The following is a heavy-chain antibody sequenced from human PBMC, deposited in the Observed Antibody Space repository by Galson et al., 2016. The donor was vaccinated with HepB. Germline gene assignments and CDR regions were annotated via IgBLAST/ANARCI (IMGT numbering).Heavy chain of an antibody. J-gene: IGHJ3*02. CDR2: ISWNSGSI. V-gene: IGHV3-9*01. Sequence: SLRLSCAASGFTFEDYAMHWVRQAPGKGLEWVSGISWNSGSIVYADSVKGRFTISRDNAKNSQYLQMNSLRPEDTALYYCAKNSHPGVEGATGAFDIWGQGTMVTVSS. CDR3: AKNSHPGVEGATGAFDI. D-gene: IGHD1-26*01. CDR1: GFTFEDYA.